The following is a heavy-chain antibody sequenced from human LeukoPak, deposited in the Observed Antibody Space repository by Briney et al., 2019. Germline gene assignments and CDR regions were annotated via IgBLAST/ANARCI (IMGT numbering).Heavy chain of an antibody. D-gene: IGHD3-10*01. CDR2: IYYSGST. CDR3: ARDGSGSLLTY. V-gene: IGHV4-39*07. Sequence: PSETLSLTCTVSGGSISSSSYYWGWIRQPPGKGLEWIGSIYYSGSTYYNPSLKSRVTVSVDTSKNQFSLKLSSVTAADTAVYYCARDGSGSLLTYWGQGTLVTVSS. CDR1: GGSISSSSYY. J-gene: IGHJ4*02.